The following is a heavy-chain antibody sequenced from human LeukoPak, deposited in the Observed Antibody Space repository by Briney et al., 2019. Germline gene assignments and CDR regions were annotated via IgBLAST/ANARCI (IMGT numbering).Heavy chain of an antibody. CDR3: ARQRGWGFGSYFDY. CDR2: IYDSGST. D-gene: IGHD7-27*01. CDR1: GGSISSGGYS. V-gene: IGHV4-30-2*03. Sequence: SETLSLTCAVSGGSISSGGYSWSWIRQPPGKGLEWIGYIYDSGSTYYNPSLKSRVTISVDTSKNQFSVKMYSVTAADTAVFYCARQRGWGFGSYFDYWGRGTLVTVSS. J-gene: IGHJ4*02.